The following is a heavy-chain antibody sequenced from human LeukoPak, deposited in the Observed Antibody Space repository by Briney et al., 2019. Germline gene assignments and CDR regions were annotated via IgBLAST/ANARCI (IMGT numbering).Heavy chain of an antibody. CDR3: ARDTSGYSRGSFDY. J-gene: IGHJ4*02. CDR1: GGSINSYY. D-gene: IGHD3-22*01. V-gene: IGHV4-59*01. Sequence: PETLSLTCTVSGGSINSYYWSWIRQPPGKGLEWIGYIYYSGSTNYNPSLKSRVTISLDTSNNQFSLKLSSVTAADTAVYYCARDTSGYSRGSFDYWGQGTLVTVSS. CDR2: IYYSGST.